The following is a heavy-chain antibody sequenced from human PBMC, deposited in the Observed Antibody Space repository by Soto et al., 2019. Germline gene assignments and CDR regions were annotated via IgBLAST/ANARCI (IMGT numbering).Heavy chain of an antibody. CDR1: GGSISSSSYY. V-gene: IGHV4-39*01. CDR2: IYYSGNT. Sequence: SETLSLTCTVSGGSISSSSYYWGWIRQPPGKGLEWIGSIYYSGNTYYSPSLKSRVTISVDTSKNQFSLKLSTVTAADTAVYYCARLIAMDVWGQGTTVTVSS. CDR3: ARLIAMDV. J-gene: IGHJ6*02.